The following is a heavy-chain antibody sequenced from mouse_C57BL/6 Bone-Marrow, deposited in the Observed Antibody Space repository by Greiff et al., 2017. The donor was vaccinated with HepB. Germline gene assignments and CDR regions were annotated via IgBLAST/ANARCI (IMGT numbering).Heavy chain of an antibody. CDR2: INPNNGGT. J-gene: IGHJ3*01. V-gene: IGHV1-18*01. CDR1: GYTFTDYN. CDR3: ARRPAQTTYTYAY. Sequence: EVQLQQSGPELVKPGASVKIPCKASGYTFTDYNMDWVKQSHGKSLEWIGEINPNNGGTIYNQKFKGKATLTVDKSYSTAYMELRSLTSEDTAVYYCARRPAQTTYTYAYWGQGTLVTVSA. D-gene: IGHD3-2*02.